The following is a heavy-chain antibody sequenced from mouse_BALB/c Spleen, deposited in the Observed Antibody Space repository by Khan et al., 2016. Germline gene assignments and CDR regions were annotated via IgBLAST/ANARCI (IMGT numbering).Heavy chain of an antibody. V-gene: IGHV14-4*02. Sequence: VQLKQSGAELVRSGASVRLYCTASGFNIKDYYIHWVKQRPEQGLEWIGWIDPENGATEYAPKFQGKATMTADTSSNTAYLQLSRLTSEDTAVYYCNAIYYGNYIYFDYWGQGTTLTVSS. D-gene: IGHD2-1*01. CDR3: NAIYYGNYIYFDY. J-gene: IGHJ2*01. CDR1: GFNIKDYY. CDR2: IDPENGAT.